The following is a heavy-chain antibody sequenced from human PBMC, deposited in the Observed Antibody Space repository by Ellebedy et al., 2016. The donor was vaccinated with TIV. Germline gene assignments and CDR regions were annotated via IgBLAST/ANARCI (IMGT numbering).Heavy chain of an antibody. V-gene: IGHV3-33*08. J-gene: IGHJ3*02. Sequence: GESLKISCAASGFTFSSYGMHWVRQSPGQGLEWVAVIWYDGSNKDYAASVKGRFNISRDNSKNTLYLQMNSLRAEDTAVYYCARGAAVTTHDAFDIWGQGTMVTVSS. CDR1: GFTFSSYG. CDR2: IWYDGSNK. CDR3: ARGAAVTTHDAFDI. D-gene: IGHD4-17*01.